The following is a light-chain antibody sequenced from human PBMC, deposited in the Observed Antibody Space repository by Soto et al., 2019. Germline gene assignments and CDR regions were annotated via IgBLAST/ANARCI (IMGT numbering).Light chain of an antibody. V-gene: IGLV2-8*01. CDR1: SSDVGGYNY. Sequence: QSVLTQPPSASGSPGQSVTISCTGTSSDVGGYNYVSWYQQYPGKVPKLMVYEVNKRPSGVPDRFSDSKSGNTASLTVSGLQAADEADYYCTSYAGGNNVFGTGTKLTVL. CDR3: TSYAGGNNV. J-gene: IGLJ1*01. CDR2: EVN.